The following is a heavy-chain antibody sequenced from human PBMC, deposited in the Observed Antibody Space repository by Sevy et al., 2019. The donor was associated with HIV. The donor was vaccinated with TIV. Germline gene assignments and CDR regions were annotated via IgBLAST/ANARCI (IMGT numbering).Heavy chain of an antibody. CDR2: IYYSGVT. V-gene: IGHV4-39*01. Sequence: SETLSLTCNVSGGSISSSDYYWGWIRQPPGKKLEWIGNIYYSGVTYYNPSLKSRVTIFEDTSKNQFSLKVTSMTAAETAVYYCARHLIRADGSYYYYMDVWGKGTTVTVSS. CDR1: GGSISSSDYY. CDR3: ARHLIRADGSYYYYMDV. D-gene: IGHD5-12*01. J-gene: IGHJ6*03.